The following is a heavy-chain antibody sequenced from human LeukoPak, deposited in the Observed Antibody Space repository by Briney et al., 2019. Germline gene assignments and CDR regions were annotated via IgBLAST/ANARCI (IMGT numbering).Heavy chain of an antibody. D-gene: IGHD4-17*01. Sequence: PGGPLRLSCAASGFTFSDYYMSWIRQAPGKGLEWVSYISSSGSTIYYADSVKGRFTISRDNAKNSLYLQMNSLRAEDTAVYYCARDANGDYGYWFDPWGQGTLVTVSS. CDR1: GFTFSDYY. CDR2: ISSSGSTI. CDR3: ARDANGDYGYWFDP. V-gene: IGHV3-11*04. J-gene: IGHJ5*02.